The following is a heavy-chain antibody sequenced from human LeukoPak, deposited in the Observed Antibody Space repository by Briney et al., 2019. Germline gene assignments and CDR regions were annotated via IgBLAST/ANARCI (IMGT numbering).Heavy chain of an antibody. CDR3: AKSPMVAGTAQHWYFDL. CDR1: GGSISSSNW. Sequence: SGTLSLTCAVPGGSISSSNWWSWVRQPPGKGLEWIGEIYHSGSTNYKPSLKSRVTISVDKSKNQFSLKLSSVTAADTAVYYCAKSPMVAGTAQHWYFDLWGRGTLVTVSS. D-gene: IGHD6-19*01. CDR2: IYHSGST. V-gene: IGHV4-4*02. J-gene: IGHJ2*01.